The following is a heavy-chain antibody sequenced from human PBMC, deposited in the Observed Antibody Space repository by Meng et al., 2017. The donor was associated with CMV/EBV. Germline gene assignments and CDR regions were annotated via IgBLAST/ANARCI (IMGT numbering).Heavy chain of an antibody. V-gene: IGHV3-11*04. CDR3: ARGWSTVTTLGSMDV. CDR1: GFTFSDYY. J-gene: IGHJ6*02. CDR2: ISSSGSTI. D-gene: IGHD4-11*01. Sequence: GGSLRLSCAASGFTFSDYYMSWIRQAPGKGLEWVSYISSSGSTIYYADSVKGRFTISRDNAKNSLYLQMNSLRAEDTAVYFCARGWSTVTTLGSMDVWGQGTTVTVSS.